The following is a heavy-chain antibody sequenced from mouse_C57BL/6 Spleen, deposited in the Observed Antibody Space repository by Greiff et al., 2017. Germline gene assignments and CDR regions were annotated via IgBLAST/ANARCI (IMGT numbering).Heavy chain of an antibody. V-gene: IGHV1-52*01. CDR1: GYTFTSYW. CDR2: IDPSDSAT. D-gene: IGHD3-2*02. J-gene: IGHJ3*01. Sequence: QVQLQQPGAELVRPGSSVKLSCKASGYTFTSYWMHWVKQRPIQGLEWIGNIDPSDSATHYNQKFKDKATLTVDKSSSTAYMQLSSLTSEDAAVYYCATAAQSWFAYWGQGTLVTVSA. CDR3: ATAAQSWFAY.